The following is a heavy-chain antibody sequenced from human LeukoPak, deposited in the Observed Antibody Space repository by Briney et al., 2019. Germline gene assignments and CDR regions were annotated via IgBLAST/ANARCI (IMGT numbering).Heavy chain of an antibody. V-gene: IGHV3-30*03. CDR1: GITFSRHG. D-gene: IGHD3-3*01. J-gene: IGHJ4*02. CDR2: IADDGGVK. Sequence: GXXLXLSCVASGITFSRHGMDWVRQAPGKGLEWVAVIADDGGVKQYADSVKGRFTVSRDNSKSTLYLQMNGLSVEDTAIYYCAREATWGEWYFYHWCQGTPVTV. CDR3: AREATWGEWYFYH.